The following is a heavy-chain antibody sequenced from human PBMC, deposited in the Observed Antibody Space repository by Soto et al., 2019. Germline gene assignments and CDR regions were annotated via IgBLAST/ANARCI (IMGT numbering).Heavy chain of an antibody. D-gene: IGHD3-9*01. Sequence: SSETLSLTCTVSGGSISSSSYYWGWIRQPPGKGLEWIGSIYYSGSTYYNPSLKSRVTISVDTSKNQFSLKLSSVTAADTAVYYCARLPLRYFDWLLGPGGWFDPWGQGTLVTVSS. CDR3: ARLPLRYFDWLLGPGGWFDP. CDR1: GGSISSSSYY. J-gene: IGHJ5*02. CDR2: IYYSGST. V-gene: IGHV4-39*01.